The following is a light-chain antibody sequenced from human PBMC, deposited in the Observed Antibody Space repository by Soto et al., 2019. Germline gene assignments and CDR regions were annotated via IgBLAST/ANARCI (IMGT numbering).Light chain of an antibody. CDR2: DVS. Sequence: QSVLTQPASVSGSPGQSMAISCTGTSSDVGGYDYVSWYQQLPGKAPKLMIYDVSNRPSGASNRFSGSTSGNTASLTISGLQAEDEADYYCSSYPSSSTHVFGTGTKVTVL. V-gene: IGLV2-14*03. CDR1: SSDVGGYDY. J-gene: IGLJ1*01. CDR3: SSYPSSSTHV.